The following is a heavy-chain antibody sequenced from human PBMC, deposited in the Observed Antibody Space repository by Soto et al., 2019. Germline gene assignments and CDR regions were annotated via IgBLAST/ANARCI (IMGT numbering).Heavy chain of an antibody. Sequence: QVPLVQSGAEVKKPGASVKVSCKASGYTITSYGISWVRQAPGQGLEWMGWISVYNSNTVYAQKLQGRVTMTTDTSTSTADMELRSPRSDDTAVYSCARAHSGSYFGIDHWGQGTLVTVSS. CDR3: ARAHSGSYFGIDH. CDR2: ISVYNSNT. J-gene: IGHJ4*02. V-gene: IGHV1-18*01. D-gene: IGHD1-26*01. CDR1: GYTITSYG.